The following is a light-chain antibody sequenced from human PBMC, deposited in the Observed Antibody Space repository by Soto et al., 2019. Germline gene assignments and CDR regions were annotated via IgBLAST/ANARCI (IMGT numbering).Light chain of an antibody. V-gene: IGLV2-23*02. CDR1: SSDIGSYDL. Sequence: SVLTQPPSVSGSPGQSITISCTGTSSDIGSYDLVTWYQQHPGTAPKLIIYEVTKRPSGVSTRFYGSKSGNTASLTISGLQAVDEADYYCCSFSDFTYVFGTGTKVTV. CDR3: CSFSDFTYV. CDR2: EVT. J-gene: IGLJ1*01.